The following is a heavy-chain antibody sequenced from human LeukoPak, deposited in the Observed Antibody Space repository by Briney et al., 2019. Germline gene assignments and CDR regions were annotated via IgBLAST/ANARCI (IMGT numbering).Heavy chain of an antibody. CDR1: GYSFTSYW. CDR3: VRSDPYYYGSGSQGY. CDR2: IYPGDSDT. J-gene: IGHJ4*02. V-gene: IGHV5-51*01. D-gene: IGHD3-10*01. Sequence: GESLKISCKGSGYSFTSYWIGWVRQMPGKGLEWMGIIYPGDSDTRYSPSFQGQVTISADKSISTAYLQWSSLKASDTAMYYCVRSDPYYYGSGSQGYWGQGTLVTVSS.